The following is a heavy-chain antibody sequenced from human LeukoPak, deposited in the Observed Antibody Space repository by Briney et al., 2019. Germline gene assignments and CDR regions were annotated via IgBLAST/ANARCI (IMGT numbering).Heavy chain of an antibody. CDR2: IYYSGST. D-gene: IGHD3-10*01. J-gene: IGHJ3*02. V-gene: IGHV4-59*01. Sequence: TSETLSLTCTVSGGSISSYYWSWIRQPPGKGLEWIGYIYYSGSTNYNPSLKSRVTISVDTSKNQFSLKLSSVTAADTAVYYCARAEVITMVRGAIFSSAFDIWGQGTMVTVSS. CDR1: GGSISSYY. CDR3: ARAEVITMVRGAIFSSAFDI.